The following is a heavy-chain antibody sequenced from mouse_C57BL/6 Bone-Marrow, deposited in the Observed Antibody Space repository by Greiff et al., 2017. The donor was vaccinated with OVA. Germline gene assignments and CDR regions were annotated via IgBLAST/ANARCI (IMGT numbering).Heavy chain of an antibody. CDR3: ARNPYFGH. CDR2: ISDGGSYT. J-gene: IGHJ2*01. Sequence: EVMLVESGGGLVKPGGSLKLSCAASGFTFSSYAMSWVRQTPEKRLEWVATISDGGSYTYYPDNVKGRFTISRDNAKNNLYLQMSHLKSEDTAMYYCARNPYFGHWGQGTTPPVPS. V-gene: IGHV5-4*03. CDR1: GFTFSSYA.